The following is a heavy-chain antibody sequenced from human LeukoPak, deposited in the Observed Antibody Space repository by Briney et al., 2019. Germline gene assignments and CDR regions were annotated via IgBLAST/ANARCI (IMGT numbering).Heavy chain of an antibody. CDR1: GFTFSSYS. Sequence: PGGSLRLSCAASGFTFSSYSMNWVRQAPGKGLEWVSSISSSSSYIYYADSVKGRFTISRDNAKNSLYLQMNSLRAEDTAVYYCARDGDIVVVPAAQYADYWGQGTLVTVSS. J-gene: IGHJ4*02. CDR3: ARDGDIVVVPAAQYADY. D-gene: IGHD2-2*01. CDR2: ISSSSSYI. V-gene: IGHV3-21*01.